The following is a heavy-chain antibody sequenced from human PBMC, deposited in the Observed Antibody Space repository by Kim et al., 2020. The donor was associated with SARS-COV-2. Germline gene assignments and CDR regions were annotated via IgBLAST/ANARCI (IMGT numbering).Heavy chain of an antibody. D-gene: IGHD3-22*01. CDR3: ATYYYDSSGYFDY. J-gene: IGHJ4*02. Sequence: AQKFQGRVTITADESTSTAYMELSSLRSEDTAVYYCATYYYDSSGYFDYWGQGTLVTVSS. V-gene: IGHV1-69*01.